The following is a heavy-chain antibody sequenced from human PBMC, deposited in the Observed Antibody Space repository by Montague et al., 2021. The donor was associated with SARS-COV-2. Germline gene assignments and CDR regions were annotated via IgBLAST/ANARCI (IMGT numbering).Heavy chain of an antibody. D-gene: IGHD5-12*01. V-gene: IGHV3-30*04. CDR2: ISYDGSNK. Sequence: SLRLSCAASGFTFSSYAMHWVRQAPGKGLEWVAVISYDGSNKYYXXSLKVRFTISRDNSKNTLYLQLNSLRAEDTAVYYCARDWDGYDLDYGMDVWGQGTTVTVSS. CDR3: ARDWDGYDLDYGMDV. CDR1: GFTFSSYA. J-gene: IGHJ6*02.